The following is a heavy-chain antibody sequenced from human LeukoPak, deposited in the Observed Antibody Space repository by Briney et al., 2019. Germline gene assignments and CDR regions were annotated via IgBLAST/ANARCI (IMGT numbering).Heavy chain of an antibody. D-gene: IGHD3-3*01. CDR2: IRYDGSNK. Sequence: GGSLRLSCAASGFTFSSYGMHWVRQAPGKGLEWVAFIRYDGSNKYYADSVKGRFTISRDNSKNTLYLQMNSLRAEDTAVYYCAKFRFLEWLVPPFWGQGTLVTVSS. CDR3: AKFRFLEWLVPPF. J-gene: IGHJ4*02. CDR1: GFTFSSYG. V-gene: IGHV3-30*02.